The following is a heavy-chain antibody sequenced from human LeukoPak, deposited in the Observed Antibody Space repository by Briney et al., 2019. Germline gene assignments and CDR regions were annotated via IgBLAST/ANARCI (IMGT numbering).Heavy chain of an antibody. J-gene: IGHJ5*02. CDR2: ISSSGSTI. CDR1: GFTFSSYE. Sequence: GGSLRLSCAASGFTFSSYEMNWVRQAPGKGLEWVSYISSSGSTIYYADSVKGRFTISRDNAKNSLYLQMNSLRAEDTAVYYCARDLGGSGSVVNWFDPWGQGTLVTVSS. CDR3: ARDLGGSGSVVNWFDP. V-gene: IGHV3-48*03. D-gene: IGHD3-10*01.